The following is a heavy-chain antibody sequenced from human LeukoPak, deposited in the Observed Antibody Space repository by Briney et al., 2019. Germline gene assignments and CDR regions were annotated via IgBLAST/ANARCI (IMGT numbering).Heavy chain of an antibody. CDR3: ARGRGGTHLVAEFDY. CDR1: GYTFTTYD. J-gene: IGHJ4*02. Sequence: GASVKVSCKASGYTFTTYDIHWVRQAPGQGLEWLGWMNPKTGNTGFAQRFQGRVTITWNTSKITAYMDLSSLTSQDTAVYFCARGRGGTHLVAEFDYWGQGTLVTVSS. CDR2: MNPKTGNT. D-gene: IGHD1-1*01. V-gene: IGHV1-8*02.